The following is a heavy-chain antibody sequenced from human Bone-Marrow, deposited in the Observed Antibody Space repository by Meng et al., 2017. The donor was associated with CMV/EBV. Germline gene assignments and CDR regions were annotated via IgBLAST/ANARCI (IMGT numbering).Heavy chain of an antibody. D-gene: IGHD3-10*01. V-gene: IGHV3-20*04. CDR1: GFTFDDYG. Sequence: GESLKISCAASGFTFDDYGMSWVRLARGKGLEWFSGINWNGGSTGYADSVKGRFTISRDNAKNSLYLQINSLRAEGTALYYCARDMGSGSYYFADYWGEGNLVTVSS. J-gene: IGHJ4*02. CDR2: INWNGGST. CDR3: ARDMGSGSYYFADY.